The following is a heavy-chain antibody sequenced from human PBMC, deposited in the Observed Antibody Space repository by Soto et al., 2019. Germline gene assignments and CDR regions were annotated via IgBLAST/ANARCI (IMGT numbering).Heavy chain of an antibody. D-gene: IGHD6-13*01. Sequence: ASVKVSCKASGGTFSSYAISWVRQAPGQGLEWMGGIIPIFGTANYAQKFQGRVTITADESTSTAYMELSSLRSEDTAVYYCARDPRQQLFQIHYYYYYGMDVWGQGTTVTVSS. CDR3: ARDPRQQLFQIHYYYYYGMDV. CDR1: GGTFSSYA. V-gene: IGHV1-69*13. CDR2: IIPIFGTA. J-gene: IGHJ6*02.